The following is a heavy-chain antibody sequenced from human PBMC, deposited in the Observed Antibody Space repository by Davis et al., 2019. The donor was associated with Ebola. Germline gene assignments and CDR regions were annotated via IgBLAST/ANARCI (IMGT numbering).Heavy chain of an antibody. CDR2: ISRSSGYK. Sequence: GGSLRLSCTGSGFIFSNYNVNWVRQAPGKGLEWVSSISRSSGYKYYSDSVKGRFTISRDNAESSLYLQMNSLRAEDTAVYYCVRDPALVVTGGGWFFGLWGRGTLVTVSS. CDR3: VRDPALVVTGGGWFFGL. D-gene: IGHD2-21*02. J-gene: IGHJ2*01. CDR1: GFIFSNYN. V-gene: IGHV3-21*01.